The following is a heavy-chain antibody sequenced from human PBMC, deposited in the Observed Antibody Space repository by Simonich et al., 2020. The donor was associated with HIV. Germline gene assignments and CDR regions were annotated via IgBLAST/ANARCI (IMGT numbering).Heavy chain of an antibody. CDR1: GYSFTDYY. D-gene: IGHD3-9*01. CDR3: ARAYYDTLTGYLYLDS. Sequence: QVSLVQSGAEVKRPGASVKVSCKASGYSFTDYYIHWVRQSPGQGLEWMGWISPKRGAKSYAQQWRGRVTLTRDTAISTAYMELSRPRSDDTAVYYCARAYYDTLTGYLYLDSWGQGTLVTVSS. V-gene: IGHV1-2*02. J-gene: IGHJ4*02. CDR2: ISPKRGAK.